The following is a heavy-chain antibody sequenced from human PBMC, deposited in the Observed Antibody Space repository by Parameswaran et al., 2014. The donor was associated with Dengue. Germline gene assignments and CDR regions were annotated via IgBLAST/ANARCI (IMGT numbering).Heavy chain of an antibody. CDR2: MNPNSGNT. J-gene: IGHJ6*02. D-gene: IGHD3-3*01. CDR3: ARTGALSRITIFGVVKARHPVYYYYGMDV. Sequence: WVRQAPGQGLEWMGWMNPNSGNTGYAQKFQGRVTMTRNTSISTAYMELSSLRSEDTAVYYCARTGALSRITIFGVVKARHPVYYYYGMDVWGQGTTVTVSS. V-gene: IGHV1-8*01.